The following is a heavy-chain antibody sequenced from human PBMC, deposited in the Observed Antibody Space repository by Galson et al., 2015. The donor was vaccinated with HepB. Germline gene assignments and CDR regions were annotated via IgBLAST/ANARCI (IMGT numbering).Heavy chain of an antibody. V-gene: IGHV1-8*01. J-gene: IGHJ4*02. CDR2: MNPNSGNT. CDR1: GYTFTSYD. CDR3: ARNTPNIGWFDY. D-gene: IGHD6-19*01. Sequence: SVKVSCKASGYTFTSYDINWVRQATGQGLEWMGWMNPNSGNTGYAQKFQGRITLARNTSISTAYMELSGLRSEDTAVYYCARNTPNIGWFDYWGRGALVTVSS.